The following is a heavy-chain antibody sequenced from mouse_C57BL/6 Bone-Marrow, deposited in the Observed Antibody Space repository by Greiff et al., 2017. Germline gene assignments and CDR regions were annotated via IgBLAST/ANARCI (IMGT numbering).Heavy chain of an antibody. J-gene: IGHJ1*03. CDR1: GYTFTSSW. D-gene: IGHD1-1*01. CDR3: AITTVWYFDV. CDR2: IHPNSGST. V-gene: IGHV1-64*01. Sequence: QVQLQQPGAELVKPGASVKLSCKASGYTFTSSWMHWVKQRPGQGLEWIGMIHPNSGSTNYNEKFKSKATLTVDKSSSTAYMQLSSLTSEDSAVYYCAITTVWYFDVWGTGTTVTVSS.